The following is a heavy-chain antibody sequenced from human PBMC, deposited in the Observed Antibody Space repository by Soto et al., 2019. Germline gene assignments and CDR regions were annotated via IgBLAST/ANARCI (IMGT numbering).Heavy chain of an antibody. Sequence: PVGSLRLSCAASGFSFYTCDMHWVSQAPGKGLEWATFFSYVVRNSYSTDSVKGRCTISRDSSKNTVSLHLNNLRAEDTSVYYCATTLTRLIAFDVWGHGTMVTVSS. CDR1: GFSFYTCD. CDR3: ATTLTRLIAFDV. J-gene: IGHJ3*01. D-gene: IGHD3-16*01. V-gene: IGHV3-30*03. CDR2: FSYVVRNS.